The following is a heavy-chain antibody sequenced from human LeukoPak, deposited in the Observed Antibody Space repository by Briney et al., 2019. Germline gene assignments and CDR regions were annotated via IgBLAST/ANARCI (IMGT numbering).Heavy chain of an antibody. CDR3: ARRKNDYNYYFDY. V-gene: IGHV4-31*03. D-gene: IGHD5-24*01. J-gene: IGHJ4*02. Sequence: SSETLSLTCNVSGDSISSAGYFWSWIRQHLGEGLEWIGYISYRGSTYYNPSLKSRVSMSVDTSTNQFSLKMRSVTAADTAVYFCARRKNDYNYYFDYWGQGTLVTVSS. CDR1: GDSISSAGYF. CDR2: ISYRGST.